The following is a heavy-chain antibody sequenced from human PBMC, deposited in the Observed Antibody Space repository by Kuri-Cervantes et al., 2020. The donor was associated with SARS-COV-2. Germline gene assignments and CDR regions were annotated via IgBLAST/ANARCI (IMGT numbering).Heavy chain of an antibody. CDR1: GFTFSSYS. J-gene: IGHJ6*03. D-gene: IGHD3-3*01. CDR2: ISSSSSTI. V-gene: IGHV3-48*01. CDR3: AKDGVGSGYPDLKYMDV. Sequence: LSLTCAASGFTFSSYSMNWVRQAPGKGLEWVSYISSSSSTIYYADSVKGRFTISRDNSKDTISLQMNSLRGEDTAVYYCAKDGVGSGYPDLKYMDVWGRGTTVTVSS.